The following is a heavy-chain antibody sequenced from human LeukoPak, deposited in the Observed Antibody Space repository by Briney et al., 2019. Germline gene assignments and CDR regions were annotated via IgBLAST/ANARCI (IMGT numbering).Heavy chain of an antibody. J-gene: IGHJ2*01. CDR3: ARDPNLAAAGTGWYFDL. D-gene: IGHD6-13*01. V-gene: IGHV6-1*01. Sequence: SQTLSLTCAISGDSVSSNSAAWNWIRQSPSRGLEWLGRTYYRSKWYNDYAVSVKSRITIHPDTSKNQFSLQLNSVTPEDTAVYYCARDPNLAAAGTGWYFDLWGRGTLVTVSS. CDR2: TYYRSKWYN. CDR1: GDSVSSNSAA.